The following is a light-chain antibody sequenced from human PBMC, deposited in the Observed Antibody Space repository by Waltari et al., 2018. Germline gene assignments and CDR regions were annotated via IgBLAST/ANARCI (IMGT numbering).Light chain of an antibody. J-gene: IGKJ2*02. CDR1: QNIGNS. CDR3: QQYSSFSGT. CDR2: RAS. Sequence: DIQMTQSPSTLSASVGDRVPFTCRAGQNIGNSLAWYQQKPGEAPKLLIFRASSLESGVPSRFSGSGSGTEFALTITSLQPDDFATYYCQQYSSFSGTFGQGTKLEIK. V-gene: IGKV1-5*03.